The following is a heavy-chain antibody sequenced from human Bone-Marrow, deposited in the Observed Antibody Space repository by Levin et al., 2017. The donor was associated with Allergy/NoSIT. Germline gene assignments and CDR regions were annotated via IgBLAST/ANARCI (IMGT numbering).Heavy chain of an antibody. CDR3: ARWGRAPDRGFQH. J-gene: IGHJ1*01. V-gene: IGHV3-74*01. CDR2: INSDGSST. CDR1: GFTFSSYW. D-gene: IGHD6-13*01. Sequence: PGGSLRLSCAASGFTFSSYWMHWVRQAPGKGLVWVSRINSDGSSTSYADSVKGRFTISRDNAKNTLYLQMNSLRAEDTAVYYCARWGRAPDRGFQHWGQGTLVTVSS.